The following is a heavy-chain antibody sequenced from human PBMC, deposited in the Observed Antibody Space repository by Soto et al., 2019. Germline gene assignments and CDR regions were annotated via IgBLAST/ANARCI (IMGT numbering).Heavy chain of an antibody. CDR3: ATASGYCSRGRCHIQAPTDH. Sequence: SVKVSCKASGGTFSSYTISWVRQAPGQGLEWMGRIIPILGIANYAQKFQGRVTITADKSTSTAYMELSSLRSEDTSVYYCATASGYCSRGRCHIQAPTDHWG. CDR1: GGTFSSYT. D-gene: IGHD2-15*01. CDR2: IIPILGIA. J-gene: IGHJ4*01. V-gene: IGHV1-69*02.